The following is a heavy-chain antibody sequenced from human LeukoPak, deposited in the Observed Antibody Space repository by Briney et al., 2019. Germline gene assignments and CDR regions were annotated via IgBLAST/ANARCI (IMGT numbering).Heavy chain of an antibody. Sequence: ASVKVSCKASGYTFTNYGINWVRQAPGQGLEWMGWISAYNGNTNYAQSLQGRVTMTTDTSTSTAYTELRSLRSDDTAVYYCARDYAGYQNDAFDIWGQGTMVTVSS. D-gene: IGHD3-16*01. CDR3: ARDYAGYQNDAFDI. CDR2: ISAYNGNT. V-gene: IGHV1-18*01. J-gene: IGHJ3*02. CDR1: GYTFTNYG.